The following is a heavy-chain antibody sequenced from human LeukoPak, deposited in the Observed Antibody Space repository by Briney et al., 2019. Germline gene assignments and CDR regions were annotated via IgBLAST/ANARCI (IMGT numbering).Heavy chain of an antibody. J-gene: IGHJ4*02. CDR3: AREGFYGRELFPAFDY. CDR1: GFTFSGSA. CDR2: IRSKANSYAT. Sequence: QAGGSLRLSCAASGFTFSGSAMHWVRQASGKGLEWVGRIRSKANSYATAYAASVKGRFTISRDDSKNTAYLQMNSLKTEDTAVYYCAREGFYGRELFPAFDYWGQGTLVTVSS. V-gene: IGHV3-73*01. D-gene: IGHD3-10*01.